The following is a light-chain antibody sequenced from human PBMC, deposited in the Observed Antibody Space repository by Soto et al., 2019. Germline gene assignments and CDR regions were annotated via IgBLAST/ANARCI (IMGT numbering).Light chain of an antibody. CDR1: QSVNGNY. Sequence: EIVLTQSPGTLSLSPGERATLSCRASQSVNGNYVTWYQQKPGQAPRLLIYGASIRATGIPARCSGSGSGTDFSITISRREPEDFAGYYCQQYGSSFRYTFGQGTKLEIK. CDR2: GAS. V-gene: IGKV3-20*01. J-gene: IGKJ2*01. CDR3: QQYGSSFRYT.